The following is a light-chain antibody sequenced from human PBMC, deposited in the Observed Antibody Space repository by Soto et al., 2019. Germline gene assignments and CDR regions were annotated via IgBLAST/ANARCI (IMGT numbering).Light chain of an antibody. CDR3: KQYGRSPTT. J-gene: IGKJ1*01. CDR2: GAS. CDR1: QTVSTNY. V-gene: IGKV3-20*01. Sequence: EIVLTQSPGTLSLSPGERATLSCRASQTVSTNYLAWYQQKPGQAPRLLIYGASKRATGIPDRFSSSVCGAEFTLNTTGLEPADFGVDCGKQYGRSPTTFGQGRKVDIK.